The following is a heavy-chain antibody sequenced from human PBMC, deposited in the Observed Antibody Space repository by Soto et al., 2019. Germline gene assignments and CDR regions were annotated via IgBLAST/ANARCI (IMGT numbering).Heavy chain of an antibody. Sequence: ASVKVSCKASGYRFTSYGIGWVRQAPGQGLEWMGIINPSSGNTNYAQKFQGRVTMTRDTSTSTVYMELSSLRSEDTAVYYCARGGMDSYDTSGYFPSTEYFQHWGQGTLVTVSS. D-gene: IGHD3-22*01. CDR1: GYRFTSYG. CDR2: INPSSGNT. V-gene: IGHV1-46*01. J-gene: IGHJ1*01. CDR3: ARGGMDSYDTSGYFPSTEYFQH.